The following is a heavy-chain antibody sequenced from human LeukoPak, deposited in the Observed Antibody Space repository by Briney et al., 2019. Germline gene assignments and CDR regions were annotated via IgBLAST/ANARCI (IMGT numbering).Heavy chain of an antibody. V-gene: IGHV3-15*01. Sequence: GGSLRLSCAASGFAFSNAWMSWVRQAPGKGLEWVGRIKSKTDGGTTDYAAPVKGRFTISRDDSKNTLYLQMNSLRAEDTAVYYCAREMKMAPFDYWGQGTLVTVSS. D-gene: IGHD5-24*01. J-gene: IGHJ4*02. CDR2: IKSKTDGGTT. CDR1: GFAFSNAW. CDR3: AREMKMAPFDY.